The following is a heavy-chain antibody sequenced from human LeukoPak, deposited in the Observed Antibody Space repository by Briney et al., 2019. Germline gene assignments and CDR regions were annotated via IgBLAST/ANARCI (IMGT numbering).Heavy chain of an antibody. CDR3: ARGAQEAFDC. CDR2: IGSSSSSI. CDR1: GFTFSRHS. V-gene: IGHV3-21*01. J-gene: IGHJ4*02. Sequence: GGSLRLSCAASGFTFSRHSMNWVRQAPGKGLEWVSSIGSSSSSIYYADSVEGRFTTSRDNARNSLYLQMNSLRADDTAVYYCARGAQEAFDCWGQGTLVTVSS.